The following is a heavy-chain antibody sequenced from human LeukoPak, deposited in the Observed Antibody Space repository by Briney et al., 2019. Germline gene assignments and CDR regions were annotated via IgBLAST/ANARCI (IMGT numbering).Heavy chain of an antibody. D-gene: IGHD2-2*01. Sequence: PGGSLRLSCAASGFTFSSYAMSWLRQAPGKGLEWVSAISGSGGSTYYADSVKGRFTISRDNSKNTLYLQMNSLRAEDTAVYYCAKGYCSSTSCYYYYMDVWGKGTTVTVSS. V-gene: IGHV3-23*01. CDR2: ISGSGGST. J-gene: IGHJ6*03. CDR1: GFTFSSYA. CDR3: AKGYCSSTSCYYYYMDV.